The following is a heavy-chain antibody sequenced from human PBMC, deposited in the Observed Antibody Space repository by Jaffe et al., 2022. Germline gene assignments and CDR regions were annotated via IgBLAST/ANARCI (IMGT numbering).Heavy chain of an antibody. CDR2: VHTNEHT. J-gene: IGHJ4*02. CDR1: GDSISSGTYF. Sequence: QVQLQESGPGLVKPSQTLSLTCTVSGDSISSGTYFWGWIRQPAGKGLEWIGRVHTNEHTDYNASLSSRVTVSIDSSKKQFSLRLSSVTAADTAVYYCTRSAHHAGSGSYADFSVHWGQGTLVTVSS. V-gene: IGHV4-61*02. D-gene: IGHD3-10*01. CDR3: TRSAHHAGSGSYADFSVH.